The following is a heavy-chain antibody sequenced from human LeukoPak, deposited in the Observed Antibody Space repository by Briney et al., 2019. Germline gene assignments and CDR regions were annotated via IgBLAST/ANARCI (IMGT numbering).Heavy chain of an antibody. CDR1: GGSMSSGSYY. D-gene: IGHD3-9*01. V-gene: IGHV4-61*02. CDR2: IYTSGSS. Sequence: TTSETLSLTCTVSGGSMSSGSYYWSWIRQPAGKGLEWIGRIYTSGSSNYNPSLKSRVTISVDTSKNQFSLKLSSVTAADTAVYYCARFVDYFDFDTFDIWGQGTMVTVSS. J-gene: IGHJ3*02. CDR3: ARFVDYFDFDTFDI.